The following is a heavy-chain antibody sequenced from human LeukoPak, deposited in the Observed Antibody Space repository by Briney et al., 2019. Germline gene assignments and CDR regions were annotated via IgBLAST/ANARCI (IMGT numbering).Heavy chain of an antibody. CDR2: ISYDGSNK. CDR3: ARDGSSGYYPILSPLDY. CDR1: GFTFSSYA. Sequence: HPGRSLRLSCAASGFTFSSYAMHWVRQAPGKGLEWVAVISYDGSNKYYADSVKGRFTISRDNSKNTLYLQMNSLRAEDTAVYYCARDGSSGYYPILSPLDYWGQGTLVTVSS. D-gene: IGHD3-22*01. J-gene: IGHJ4*02. V-gene: IGHV3-30-3*01.